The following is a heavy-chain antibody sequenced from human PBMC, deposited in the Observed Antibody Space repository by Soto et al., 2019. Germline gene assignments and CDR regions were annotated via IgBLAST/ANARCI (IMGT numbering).Heavy chain of an antibody. D-gene: IGHD6-13*01. Sequence: SHTLSLTCAISRASVTSNSAAWNWIRQSPSRGLECLGRTYYRSKWYNDYAVSVKSRISINPDTSKNQFSLQLNSVTPEDTAVYYCARDRSSSWLNYYDYYGMDVWGQGTTVTVSS. V-gene: IGHV6-1*01. CDR1: RASVTSNSAA. CDR2: TYYRSKWYN. J-gene: IGHJ6*02. CDR3: ARDRSSSWLNYYDYYGMDV.